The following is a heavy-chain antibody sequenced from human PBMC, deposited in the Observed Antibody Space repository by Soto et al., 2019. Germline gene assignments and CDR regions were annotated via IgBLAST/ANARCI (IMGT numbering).Heavy chain of an antibody. D-gene: IGHD6-19*01. CDR1: GFKFNIYS. CDR2: ITSDTKTI. Sequence: EVQLVESGVALVQPGGSLRLSCAASGFKFNIYSMNWVRQAPGKGLEWSAYITSDTKTIKYGDSVKGRFTISRDNAKNSVYLQMNSLSDEDTAVYYCARSVEGHFDYWGQGTVVTVSS. J-gene: IGHJ4*02. CDR3: ARSVEGHFDY. V-gene: IGHV3-48*02.